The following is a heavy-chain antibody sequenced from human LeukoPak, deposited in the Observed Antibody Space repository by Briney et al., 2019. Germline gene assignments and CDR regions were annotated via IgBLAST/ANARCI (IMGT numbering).Heavy chain of an antibody. CDR2: ISGSGGST. CDR1: GFTFSSYA. D-gene: IGHD6-13*01. V-gene: IGHV3-23*01. J-gene: IGHJ6*03. Sequence: PGGSLRLSCAASGFTFSSYAMSWVRQAPGKGLEWVSAISGSGGSTYYADSVKGRFTISRDNSKNTLFLQMNSLRAEDTAVYYCAWYPRRYYYYYMGVWGKGTTVTVSS. CDR3: AWYPRRYYYYYMGV.